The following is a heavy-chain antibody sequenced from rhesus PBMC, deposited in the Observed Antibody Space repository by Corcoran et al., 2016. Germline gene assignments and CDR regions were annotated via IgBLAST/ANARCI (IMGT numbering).Heavy chain of an antibody. CDR2: IYWDDDK. J-gene: IGHJ4*01. D-gene: IGHD4-35*01. Sequence: QVTLKESGPALVKPTQTLPLTCTFSGFSLRTRGMGVGWIRQPPGKALEWLASIYWDDDKYYSTSLKSRLTISKDTSKNQVVLTMTNMDPVDTATYYCARVRWNGNYRFLFDYWGQGVLVTVSS. CDR1: GFSLRTRGMG. CDR3: ARVRWNGNYRFLFDY. V-gene: IGHV2S1*01.